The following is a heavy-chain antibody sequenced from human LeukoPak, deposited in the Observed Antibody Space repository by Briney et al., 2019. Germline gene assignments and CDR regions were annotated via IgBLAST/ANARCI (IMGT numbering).Heavy chain of an antibody. J-gene: IGHJ5*02. V-gene: IGHV1-2*02. CDR1: GYTFTGYY. D-gene: IGHD5-12*01. Sequence: ASVKVSCKASGYTFTGYYMHWVRQAPGQGLEWMGWINPNSGGTNYAQKFQGRVTMTRDTSTTTAYMELNSLTSDDTAVYYCARPSVAWFDPWGQGTLVTVSS. CDR3: ARPSVAWFDP. CDR2: INPNSGGT.